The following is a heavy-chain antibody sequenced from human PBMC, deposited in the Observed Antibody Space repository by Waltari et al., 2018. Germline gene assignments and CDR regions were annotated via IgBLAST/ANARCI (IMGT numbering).Heavy chain of an antibody. CDR3: ARDFYDSSGYYEEEYFQH. CDR2: ISGSGGST. CDR1: GFTFSSYA. V-gene: IGHV3-23*01. D-gene: IGHD3-22*01. J-gene: IGHJ1*01. Sequence: EVQLLESGGGLVQPGGSLRLSCAASGFTFSSYAMRWVRQAPGKGLEWVSAISGSGGSTYYADSVKGRFTISRDNSKNTLYLQMNSLRAEDTAVYYCARDFYDSSGYYEEEYFQHWGQGTLVTVSS.